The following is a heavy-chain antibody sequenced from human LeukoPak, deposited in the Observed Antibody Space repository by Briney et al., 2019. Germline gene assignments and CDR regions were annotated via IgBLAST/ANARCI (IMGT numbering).Heavy chain of an antibody. V-gene: IGHV1-2*02. J-gene: IGHJ4*02. D-gene: IGHD4-23*01. CDR1: GVTFTGYY. CDR2: VNPNSGGT. CDR3: ARDSYGGNWSLGY. Sequence: ASVKVSCKASGVTFTGYYIHWVRQAPGQGLEWMGWVNPNSGGTNYAQMFQGRVTMTRDTSINTAYMELSGLRSDDTAVYYCARDSYGGNWSLGYWGQGTLVTVSS.